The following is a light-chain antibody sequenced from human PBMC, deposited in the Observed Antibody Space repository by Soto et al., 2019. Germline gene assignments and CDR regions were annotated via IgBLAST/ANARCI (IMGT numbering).Light chain of an antibody. Sequence: DIQVTQSPSFLSASVGDRVSITCWASQGVRNHVAWYQQKPGKAPKVLIYDASTLQSGVPSRFSGSGSGTGFTLTISSLQPEDSATYYCQQLEDYPTTFGGGTKVEIK. CDR3: QQLEDYPTT. J-gene: IGKJ4*01. V-gene: IGKV1-9*01. CDR2: DAS. CDR1: QGVRNH.